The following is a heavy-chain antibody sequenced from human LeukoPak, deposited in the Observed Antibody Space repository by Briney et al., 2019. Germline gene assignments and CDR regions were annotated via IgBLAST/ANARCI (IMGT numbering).Heavy chain of an antibody. CDR1: GFTFSRYW. Sequence: PGGSLRLSCTASGFTFSRYWMTWVRQAPGKGLELVANIKQDGSEKYYVDSVKGRFTISRDNAKNSVYLQMNSLRAEDTAVYYCARDCSNTNCYTDYWGQGTLVTVSS. V-gene: IGHV3-7*01. CDR3: ARDCSNTNCYTDY. J-gene: IGHJ4*02. CDR2: IKQDGSEK. D-gene: IGHD2-2*02.